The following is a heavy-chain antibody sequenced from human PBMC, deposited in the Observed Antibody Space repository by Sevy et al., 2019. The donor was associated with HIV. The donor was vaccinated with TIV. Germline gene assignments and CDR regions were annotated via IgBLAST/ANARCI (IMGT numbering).Heavy chain of an antibody. CDR2: FKSKIHGGTT. V-gene: IGHV3-49*04. Sequence: GGSLRLSCTASGFIFSDYGMSWVRQAPGKGLEWIAFFKSKIHGGTTENAASVKGRSTISRDDSKNIVYLQMSNLKTEDTAVYYCTRWSGSQSIFDYWGQGTLVTVSS. J-gene: IGHJ4*02. CDR1: GFIFSDYG. CDR3: TRWSGSQSIFDY. D-gene: IGHD1-26*01.